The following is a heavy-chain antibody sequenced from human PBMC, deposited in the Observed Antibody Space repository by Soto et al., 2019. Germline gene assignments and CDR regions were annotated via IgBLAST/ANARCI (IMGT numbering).Heavy chain of an antibody. CDR3: ARANRKYNWNDPNYDGMDV. Sequence: QVQLVQSGAEVKKPGSSVKVSCKASGGTFSSYAISWVRQAPGQGLEWMGGIIPIFGTANYAQKFQGRVTITADESTSTAYMELSSLRSEDTAVYYWARANRKYNWNDPNYDGMDVWGQGTTVTVSS. D-gene: IGHD1-20*01. CDR1: GGTFSSYA. J-gene: IGHJ6*02. CDR2: IIPIFGTA. V-gene: IGHV1-69*12.